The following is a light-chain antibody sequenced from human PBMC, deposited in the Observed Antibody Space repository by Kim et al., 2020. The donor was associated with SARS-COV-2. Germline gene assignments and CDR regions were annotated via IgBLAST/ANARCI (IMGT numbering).Light chain of an antibody. CDR3: SSYAGSINFVV. V-gene: IGLV2-8*01. Sequence: SVTISCTGTSSDIGGYNYVSGYQQHPGKVPKLMIYEVSKRPSGVPDRFSGSKSDNTASLTVSGLQAEDEADYYCSSYAGSINFVVFGGGTQLTVL. CDR2: EVS. J-gene: IGLJ2*01. CDR1: SSDIGGYNY.